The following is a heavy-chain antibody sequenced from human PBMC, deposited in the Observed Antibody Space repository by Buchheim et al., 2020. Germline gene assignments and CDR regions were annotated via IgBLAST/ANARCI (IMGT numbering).Heavy chain of an antibody. V-gene: IGHV4-4*02. D-gene: IGHD2-2*01. CDR3: ARDRCSSTSCYVPYYYYYGMDV. CDR1: GGSISSSNW. CDR2: IYHSGST. J-gene: IGHJ6*02. Sequence: QVQLQESGPGLVKPSGTLSLTCAVSGGSISSSNWWSWVRQPPGKGLEWIGEIYHSGSTNYNPSLKSRVTVSVDKSKNQFSLKLSSVTAADTAVYYCARDRCSSTSCYVPYYYYYGMDVWGQGTT.